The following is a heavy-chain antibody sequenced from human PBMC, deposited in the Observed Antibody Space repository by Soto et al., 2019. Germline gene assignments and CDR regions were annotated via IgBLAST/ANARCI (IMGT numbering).Heavy chain of an antibody. CDR2: ISGSGGST. V-gene: IGHV3-23*01. CDR3: AKDDVVVTDPGFDY. CDR1: GFTFSSYA. Sequence: VGSLRLSGAASGFTFSSYAMSWVRQAPGKGLEWVSAISGSGGSTYYADSVKGRFTISRDNSKNTLYLQMNSLRAEDTAVYYCAKDDVVVTDPGFDYWGQGTLVTVSS. D-gene: IGHD2-21*02. J-gene: IGHJ4*02.